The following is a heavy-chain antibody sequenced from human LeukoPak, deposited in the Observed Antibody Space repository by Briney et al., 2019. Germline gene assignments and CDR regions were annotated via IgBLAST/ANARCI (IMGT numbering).Heavy chain of an antibody. D-gene: IGHD3-10*01. Sequence: ETLSLTCTVSGGSISSYYWSWIRQPPGKGLEWVSVISGSGGSTYYADSVKGRFTISRDNSKNTVYLQMNSLRAEDTAVYYCAKDPSGSGSDYWGQGTLVTVSS. CDR3: AKDPSGSGSDY. CDR1: GGSISSYY. J-gene: IGHJ4*02. CDR2: ISGSGGST. V-gene: IGHV3-23*01.